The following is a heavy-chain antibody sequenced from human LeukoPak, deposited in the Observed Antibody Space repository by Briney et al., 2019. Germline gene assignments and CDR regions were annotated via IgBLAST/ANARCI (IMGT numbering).Heavy chain of an antibody. J-gene: IGHJ4*02. CDR3: ARHRRTGHFDY. CDR1: GFTLSSYS. V-gene: IGHV3-21*01. CDR2: ISSSSYI. Sequence: PGGSLRLSCAASGFTLSSYSMNWVRQAPGKGLEWVSSISSSSYIYYADSVKGRFTISRDNAKNSLYLQMNSLRAEDTAVYYCARHRRTGHFDYWGQGTLVTVSS. D-gene: IGHD3-16*02.